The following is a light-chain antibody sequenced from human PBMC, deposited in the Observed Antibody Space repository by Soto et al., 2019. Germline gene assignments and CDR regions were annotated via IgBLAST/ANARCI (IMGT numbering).Light chain of an antibody. CDR3: QQYGSSPT. CDR1: QSDNNSY. Sequence: EIVLTQSPGTLSLSPGERATLSCRASQSDNNSYLARYKQKPGQDPKLHIYGESNRATDITNRFSDSGSETDFTLTISRLEPEDFAVYYCQQYGSSPTFGQGTKVDIK. V-gene: IGKV3-20*01. J-gene: IGKJ1*01. CDR2: GES.